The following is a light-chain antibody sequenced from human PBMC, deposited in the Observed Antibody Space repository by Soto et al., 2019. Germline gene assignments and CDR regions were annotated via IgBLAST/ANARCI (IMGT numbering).Light chain of an antibody. Sequence: EIVLTQSPGTLSLSPGARATLSCRAGQSVSSSYLAWFQQKPGQSPRLLIYWASSRATGVPDRFSGSGSDTDFTLTISRLEPEDFAVYFCQQHERSPWTFGQGTKVDIK. V-gene: IGKV3-20*01. CDR1: QSVSSSY. J-gene: IGKJ1*01. CDR3: QQHERSPWT. CDR2: WAS.